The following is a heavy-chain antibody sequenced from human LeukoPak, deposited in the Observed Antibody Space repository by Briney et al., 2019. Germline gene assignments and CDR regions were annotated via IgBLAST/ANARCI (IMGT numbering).Heavy chain of an antibody. Sequence: GGSLRLSCAASGFTFGSYAFNWVRQAPGRGLEWLSYISSSSNIIHYGDSLEGRLTISRDIAKKSVYLQMNSLRVEDTAVYYCAKDWEYDSSGYYIYWGQGTLVTVSS. V-gene: IGHV3-48*01. CDR2: ISSSSNII. CDR3: AKDWEYDSSGYYIY. D-gene: IGHD3-22*01. J-gene: IGHJ4*02. CDR1: GFTFGSYA.